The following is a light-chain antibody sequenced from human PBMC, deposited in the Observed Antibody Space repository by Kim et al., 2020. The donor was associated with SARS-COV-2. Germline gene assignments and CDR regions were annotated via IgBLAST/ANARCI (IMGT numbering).Light chain of an antibody. CDR2: GSS. Sequence: EIVMTQSPASLSLSPGESGTLSCRASQSVRTNLAWYQQRPGQAPRLLFHGSSTRATDLPARFRGSGSGPEFTLTISSLQSEDFAVYYCQQYNTWPYTFGQGTKVDIK. CDR3: QQYNTWPYT. J-gene: IGKJ2*01. CDR1: QSVRTN. V-gene: IGKV3-15*01.